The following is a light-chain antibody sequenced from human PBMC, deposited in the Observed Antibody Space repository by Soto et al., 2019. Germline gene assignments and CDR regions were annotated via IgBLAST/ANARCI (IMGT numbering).Light chain of an antibody. CDR2: GAS. CDR3: QQYDSSPLT. CDR1: QSVSRSY. J-gene: IGKJ4*01. Sequence: EIVLTQSPGTLSLSPGERATLSCRASQSVSRSYLAWYQQKPGQAPRLLIYGASSRATGIPDRFSGSGSGTDFPLTISRLEPEDFAVYYCQQYDSSPLTFGGGTKVEIK. V-gene: IGKV3-20*01.